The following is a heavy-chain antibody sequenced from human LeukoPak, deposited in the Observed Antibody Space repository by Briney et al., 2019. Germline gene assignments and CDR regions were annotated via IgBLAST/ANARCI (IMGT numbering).Heavy chain of an antibody. CDR3: AKAKTGYDAFDI. CDR1: GFTFSSYG. CDR2: ISGSGGST. Sequence: GGSLRLSCAASGFTFSSYGMHWVRQAPGKGLEWVSAISGSGGSTYYADSVKGRFTISRDNSKNTLYLQMNSLRAEDTAVYYCAKAKTGYDAFDIWGQGTMVTVSS. V-gene: IGHV3-23*01. D-gene: IGHD1-1*01. J-gene: IGHJ3*02.